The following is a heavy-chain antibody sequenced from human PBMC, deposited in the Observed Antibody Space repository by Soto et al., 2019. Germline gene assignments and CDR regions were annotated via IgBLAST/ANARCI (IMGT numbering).Heavy chain of an antibody. Sequence: GGSLRLSCAASGFTFSSYSMNWVRQAPGKGLEWVSSITSSSSYIYYADSVKGRFTISRDNSKNTLYLQMNSLRAEDTAVYYCAKTLHSGYDTFDYWGQGTLVTVSS. D-gene: IGHD5-12*01. CDR3: AKTLHSGYDTFDY. CDR2: ITSSSSYI. V-gene: IGHV3-21*01. J-gene: IGHJ4*02. CDR1: GFTFSSYS.